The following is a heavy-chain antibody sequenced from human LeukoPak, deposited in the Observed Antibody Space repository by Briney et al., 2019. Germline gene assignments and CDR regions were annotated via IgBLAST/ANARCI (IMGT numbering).Heavy chain of an antibody. D-gene: IGHD4-17*01. Sequence: ASVKVSCKASGYTFTGYYMHWVRQAPGQGLEWMGWINPNSGGTNYAQKFQGRVTMTRDTSISTAYMELSRLRPDDTAVYYCARNYGDYMLNWFDPWGQGTLVTVSS. V-gene: IGHV1-2*02. CDR2: INPNSGGT. J-gene: IGHJ5*02. CDR1: GYTFTGYY. CDR3: ARNYGDYMLNWFDP.